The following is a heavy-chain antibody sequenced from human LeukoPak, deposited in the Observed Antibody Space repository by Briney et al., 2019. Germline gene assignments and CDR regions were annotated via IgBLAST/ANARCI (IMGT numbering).Heavy chain of an antibody. CDR3: ARERDILTGYIDAFDI. D-gene: IGHD3-9*01. Sequence: GGSLRLSCAASGFTFSSYEINWVRQAPGKGLERVSYISSSGSTIYYADSVKGRFTISRDNAKNSLYLQMNSLRAEDTAVYYCARERDILTGYIDAFDIWGQGTMVTVSS. CDR1: GFTFSSYE. J-gene: IGHJ3*02. CDR2: ISSSGSTI. V-gene: IGHV3-48*03.